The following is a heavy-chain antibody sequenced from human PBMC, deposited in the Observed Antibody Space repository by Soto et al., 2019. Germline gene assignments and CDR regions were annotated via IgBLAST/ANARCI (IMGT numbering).Heavy chain of an antibody. CDR2: IYWDDDK. CDR3: SSRIVDELLRHHFDP. V-gene: IGHV2-5*02. CDR1: GFSLSNNRVA. Sequence: SGATLGKDEGTLRLACCFWGFSLSNNRVAVGWIRQPPGKALEWLALIYWDDDKRYNPSLKSRLDITKDTSKNQVVLTMTNMDPVDTGTYYCSSRIVDELLRHHFDPPAQRILVTVSS. D-gene: IGHD3-3*01. J-gene: IGHJ5*02.